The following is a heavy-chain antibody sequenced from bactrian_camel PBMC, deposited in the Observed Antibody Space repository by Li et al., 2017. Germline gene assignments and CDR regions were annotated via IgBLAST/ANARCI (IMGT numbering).Heavy chain of an antibody. D-gene: IGHD7*01. CDR3: VRTDGNWDFHY. CDR1: GFTFSSYH. J-gene: IGHJ6*01. CDR2: INSGGGTT. Sequence: VQLVESGGGLVQPGGSLGLSCAASGFTFSSYHMSWVRQAPGKGLEWVSSINSGGGTTYYADSVKGRFAFSRDNAKNTVALQMNSLKPADTAVYYCVRTDGNWDFHYWSQGTQVTVS. V-gene: IGHV3S40*01.